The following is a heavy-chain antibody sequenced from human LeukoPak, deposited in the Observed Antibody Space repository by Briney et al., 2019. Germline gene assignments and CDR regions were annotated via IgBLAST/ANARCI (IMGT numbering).Heavy chain of an antibody. CDR1: GFTFSSYI. V-gene: IGHV3-48*04. D-gene: IGHD5-12*01. CDR3: AREGYDAFDI. Sequence: GGFLRLSCAASGFTFSSYIMNWFRHAPGKWLEWVSSISSSVSTIHYADSVKGRFTISRDNAKNSLFLQMNSLRAEDTAVYYCAREGYDAFDIWGQGTMVTVSS. J-gene: IGHJ3*02. CDR2: ISSSVSTI.